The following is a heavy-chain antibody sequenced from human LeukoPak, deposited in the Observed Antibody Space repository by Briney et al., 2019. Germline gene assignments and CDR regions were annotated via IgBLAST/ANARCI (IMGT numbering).Heavy chain of an antibody. J-gene: IGHJ6*02. D-gene: IGHD3-10*01. CDR3: ARGITMVRGVLSY. CDR1: GFTFSSYA. CDR2: ISGSVGST. V-gene: IGHV3-23*01. Sequence: PGGSLRLSCAASGFTFSSYAMSWVRQAPGKGLEWVSAISGSVGSTYYADSVKGRFTISRDNAKNSLYLQMNSLRAKDTAVYYCARGITMVRGVLSYWGQGTTVNVSS.